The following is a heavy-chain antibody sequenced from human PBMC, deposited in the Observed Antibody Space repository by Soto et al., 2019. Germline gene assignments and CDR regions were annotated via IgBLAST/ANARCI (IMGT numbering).Heavy chain of an antibody. J-gene: IGHJ4*02. CDR1: GFTFSSYA. CDR3: ARGTDTATIVGPKNHAPDSFDY. Sequence: PGGSLRLSCAASGFTFSSYAMSWVRQAPGKGLEWVSAISGSGGSTYYADSVKGRFTISRDNSKNTLYLQMNSLRAQDPAVYYCARGTDTATIVGPKNHAPDSFDYWGLGTLVTVSA. D-gene: IGHD5-18*01. V-gene: IGHV3-23*01. CDR2: ISGSGGST.